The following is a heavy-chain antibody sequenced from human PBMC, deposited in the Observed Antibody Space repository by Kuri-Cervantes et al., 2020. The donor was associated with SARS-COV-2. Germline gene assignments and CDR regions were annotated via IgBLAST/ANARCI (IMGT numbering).Heavy chain of an antibody. J-gene: IGHJ4*02. D-gene: IGHD2-2*02. CDR2: IHHAVGT. V-gene: IGHV4-34*01. CDR3: ASQAAKYCSSTSCYTGVFDY. Sequence: ESLKISCAVYGGSVSGYYWSWIRQPPGKGLEWIGEIHHAVGTFYTPSLRSRATIFLDTSKNQFSLKLRSVTAADTAVYYCASQAAKYCSSTSCYTGVFDYWGQGTLVTVSS. CDR1: GGSVSGYY.